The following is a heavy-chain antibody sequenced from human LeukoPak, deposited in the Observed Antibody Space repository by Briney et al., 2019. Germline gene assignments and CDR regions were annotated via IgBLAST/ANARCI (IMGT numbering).Heavy chain of an antibody. J-gene: IGHJ2*01. CDR1: GDSVSSNSAA. D-gene: IGHD2-15*01. V-gene: IGHV6-1*01. CDR2: TYYRSKWSN. Sequence: SQTLSLTSAISGDSVSSNSAAWNWIRQSPSRGLEWLGRTYYRSKWSNDYAVSVKSRIIINPDTSQNQFSLQLNSLTPEDTAVYFCARAPIGGWYFDLWGRGTLVTVSS. CDR3: ARAPIGGWYFDL.